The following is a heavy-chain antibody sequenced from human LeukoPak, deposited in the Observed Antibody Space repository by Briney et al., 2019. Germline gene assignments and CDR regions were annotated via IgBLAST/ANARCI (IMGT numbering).Heavy chain of an antibody. CDR3: ARASTSSRWDY. D-gene: IGHD4-23*01. CDR1: GFTFSSYA. CDR2: ISYDGSNK. Sequence: PGGSLRLSCAASGFTFSSYAMHWVRQAPGKGLEWVAVISYDGSNKYYADSVKGRFTISRDNSKNTLYLQMNSLRAEDTAVYYCARASTSSRWDYWGQGTLVTVSS. J-gene: IGHJ4*02. V-gene: IGHV3-30-3*01.